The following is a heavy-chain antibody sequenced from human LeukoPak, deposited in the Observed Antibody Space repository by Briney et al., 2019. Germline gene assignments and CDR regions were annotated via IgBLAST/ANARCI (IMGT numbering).Heavy chain of an antibody. J-gene: IGHJ4*02. CDR2: ISSSSNYI. V-gene: IGHV3-21*01. CDR3: ARHRTYCNSPNCYFDY. D-gene: IGHD2/OR15-2a*01. CDR1: GGSISSGNYY. Sequence: ETLSLTCTVSGGSISSGNYYWSWIRQPPGKGLEWVSSISSSSNYIYYADSVKGRFTISRDNAKNSLYLQMNSLRAEDTAVYYCARHRTYCNSPNCYFDYWGQGTLVTVSS.